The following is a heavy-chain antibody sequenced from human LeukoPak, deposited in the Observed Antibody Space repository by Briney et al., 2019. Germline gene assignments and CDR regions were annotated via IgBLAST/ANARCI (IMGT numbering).Heavy chain of an antibody. Sequence: GGSLRLSCAASGFTFSSYAMSWVRQAPGKGLVWVSRVNNDGGSTNYADSVKGRFTISRDNAKNLLYLQMNSLRAADTAVYYCARDESGWSRDYWGQGTLVTVSS. CDR2: VNNDGGST. CDR1: GFTFSSYA. V-gene: IGHV3-74*01. D-gene: IGHD6-13*01. J-gene: IGHJ4*02. CDR3: ARDESGWSRDY.